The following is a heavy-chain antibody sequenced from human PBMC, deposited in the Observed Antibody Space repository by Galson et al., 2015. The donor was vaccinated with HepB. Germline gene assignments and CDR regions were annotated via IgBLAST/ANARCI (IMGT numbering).Heavy chain of an antibody. CDR3: ARDVDWNFDP. J-gene: IGHJ5*02. Sequence: SVKVSCKASGGTFSGFTINWVRQAPGQGLEWMGQFVPLYGTPKYAQRFQDRVAIIADDSTGTAFMELSSLRSEDTAVYYCARDVDWNFDPWGQGTLVTVSS. D-gene: IGHD1-7*01. CDR2: FVPLYGTP. V-gene: IGHV1-69*13. CDR1: GGTFSGFT.